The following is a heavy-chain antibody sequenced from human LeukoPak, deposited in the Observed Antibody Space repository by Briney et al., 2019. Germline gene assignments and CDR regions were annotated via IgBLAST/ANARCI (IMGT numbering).Heavy chain of an antibody. Sequence: PGGSLRLSCAASGFTFSDYYMSWIRQAPGKGLEWVSYISRIPGITYYADSVKGRFTISSDNAKNSLYLQMNSLRAEDTAVYYCARPYYDILTGTYYYYMDVWGKGTTVTISS. CDR3: ARPYYDILTGTYYYYMDV. J-gene: IGHJ6*03. CDR1: GFTFSDYY. V-gene: IGHV3-11*04. CDR2: ISRIPGIT. D-gene: IGHD3-9*01.